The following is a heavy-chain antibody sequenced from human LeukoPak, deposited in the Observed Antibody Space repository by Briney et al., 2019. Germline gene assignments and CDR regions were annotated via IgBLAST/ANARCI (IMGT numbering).Heavy chain of an antibody. CDR3: ARLSYFGSTVYGMDV. Sequence: GGSLRLSCAASGFTFRSYEMTWVRQAPGRGLEWLSYISPSGSTMSYADSVKGRFTISRDSAKNSQYLQMDSLRAEDTAVYYCARLSYFGSTVYGMDVWGQGTTVTVSS. J-gene: IGHJ6*02. CDR2: ISPSGSTM. V-gene: IGHV3-48*03. CDR1: GFTFRSYE. D-gene: IGHD3-10*01.